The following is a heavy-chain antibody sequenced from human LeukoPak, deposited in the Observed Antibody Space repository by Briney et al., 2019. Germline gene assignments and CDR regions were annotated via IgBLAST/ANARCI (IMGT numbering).Heavy chain of an antibody. Sequence: GGSLRLSCAVSGFTFTSYAISWVRQAPGKGLEWVSTISGIGDSTYYADSVKGRFTLSRDKSKNTVYLQMDSLRVAETAVYYCARVQYGNLSGSYRTFFDFWGQGALVTVSP. V-gene: IGHV3-23*01. D-gene: IGHD3-10*01. CDR1: GFTFTSYA. CDR3: ARVQYGNLSGSYRTFFDF. J-gene: IGHJ4*02. CDR2: ISGIGDST.